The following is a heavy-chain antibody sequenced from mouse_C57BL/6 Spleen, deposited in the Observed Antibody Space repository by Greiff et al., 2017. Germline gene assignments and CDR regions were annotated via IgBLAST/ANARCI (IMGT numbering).Heavy chain of an antibody. CDR2: IWRGGSS. D-gene: IGHD1-1*01. J-gene: IGHJ3*01. CDR1: GFSLTSYG. V-gene: IGHV2-5*01. Sequence: QVQLQQSGPGLVQPSQSLSITCTVSGFSLTSYGVHWVRQSPGKGLEWLGVIWRGGSSDYNAAFMSRLSITKDNSKSQVFFKMNSLQADDTAIYYCAKNYYYGSSYVGWFAYWGQGTLVTVSA. CDR3: AKNYYYGSSYVGWFAY.